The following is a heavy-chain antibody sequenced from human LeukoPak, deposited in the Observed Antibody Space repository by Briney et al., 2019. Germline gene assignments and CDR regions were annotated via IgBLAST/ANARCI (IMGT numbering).Heavy chain of an antibody. Sequence: GRSLRLSCAASGFTFSSYGMHWVRQAPGKGLEWVAVIWYDGSNKYYADSVKGRFTISRDNSKNTLYLQMNSLRAEDTAVYYCAKDMADWSAPAGYWGQGTLVTVSS. J-gene: IGHJ4*02. CDR1: GFTFSSYG. CDR2: IWYDGSNK. D-gene: IGHD3-3*01. V-gene: IGHV3-33*06. CDR3: AKDMADWSAPAGY.